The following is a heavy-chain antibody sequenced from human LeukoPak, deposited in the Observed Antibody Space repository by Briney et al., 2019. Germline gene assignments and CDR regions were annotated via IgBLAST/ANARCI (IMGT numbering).Heavy chain of an antibody. V-gene: IGHV1-18*01. Sequence: ASVKVSCKASGSTFTSYGISWVRQAPGQGLEWMGWISAYNGNTNYAQRLQGRVTMTTDTSTSTAYMELSSLRSDDTAIYYCARDQAWYYNDYYMDIWGKGTTVTVSS. CDR2: ISAYNGNT. CDR3: ARDQAWYYNDYYMDI. CDR1: GSTFTSYG. J-gene: IGHJ6*03.